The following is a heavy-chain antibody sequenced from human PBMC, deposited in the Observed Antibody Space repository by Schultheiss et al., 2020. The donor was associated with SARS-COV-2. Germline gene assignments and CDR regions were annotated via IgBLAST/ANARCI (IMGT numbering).Heavy chain of an antibody. CDR3: ARASRAAAGFDP. CDR2: IYTSGST. Sequence: SETLSLTCTVSGGSISSYYWSWIRQPPGKGLEWIGYIYTSGSTNYNPSLKSRVTMSVDTSKNQFSLKLSSVTAADTAVYYCARASRAAAGFDPWGQGTLVTVSS. CDR1: GGSISSYY. V-gene: IGHV4-59*01. D-gene: IGHD6-13*01. J-gene: IGHJ5*02.